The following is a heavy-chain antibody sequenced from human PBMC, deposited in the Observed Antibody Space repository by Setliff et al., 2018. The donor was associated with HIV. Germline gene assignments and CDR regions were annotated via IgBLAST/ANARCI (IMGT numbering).Heavy chain of an antibody. Sequence: SETLSLTCSVSGGSISSGSYYWSWIRQPAGKGLEWIGHIYTSGSTNYNPSLKSRVTMSVDTSKNQFSLKLSSVTAADTAVYYCARFAYYSDSGGYYHHWGQGALVTV. J-gene: IGHJ4*02. CDR3: ARFAYYSDSGGYYHH. V-gene: IGHV4-61*09. CDR1: GGSISSGSYY. D-gene: IGHD3-22*01. CDR2: IYTSGST.